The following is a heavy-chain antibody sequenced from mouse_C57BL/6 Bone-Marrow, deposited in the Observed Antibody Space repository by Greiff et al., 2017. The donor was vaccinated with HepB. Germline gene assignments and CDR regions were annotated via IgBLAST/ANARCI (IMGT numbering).Heavy chain of an antibody. Sequence: EVKLVESGGGLVKPGGSLKLSCAASGFTFSSYAMSWVRQTPEKRLEWIATISDGGSYTYYPDNVKGRFTISRDNATNNLYLQMSHLKSEDTAMYYCAGDSTVVGSAMDYWGQGASVTVSS. CDR1: GFTFSSYA. D-gene: IGHD1-1*01. CDR2: ISDGGSYT. J-gene: IGHJ4*01. CDR3: AGDSTVVGSAMDY. V-gene: IGHV5-4*03.